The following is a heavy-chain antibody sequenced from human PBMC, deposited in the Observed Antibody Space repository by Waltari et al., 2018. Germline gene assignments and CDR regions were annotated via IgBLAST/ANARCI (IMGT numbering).Heavy chain of an antibody. CDR2: ISYDGSDE. V-gene: IGHV3-30*18. J-gene: IGHJ4*02. CDR1: GFTFSSHG. D-gene: IGHD4-17*01. Sequence: QVQLVESGGGVAQPGTSLRLSCAASGFTFSSHGMHWVRQAPGKGLEWVAGISYDGSDEYYADSVKGRFTISRANSKNTLYLRMNSLRLEDTAVYYCAKDGAWTTVFYFESWGQGTLVPVSS. CDR3: AKDGAWTTVFYFES.